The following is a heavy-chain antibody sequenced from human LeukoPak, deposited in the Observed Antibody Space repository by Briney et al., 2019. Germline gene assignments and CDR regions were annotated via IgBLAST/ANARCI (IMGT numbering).Heavy chain of an antibody. Sequence: GGSLRLSCVASGFTFSNYWMQWVRQAPGKGLEWVSRVKTDGSITTYADSVKGRFTISRDNSKNTLYLQMNSLRAEDTAVYYCAKDSRVYDFWSGYSAPGWFDPWGQGTLVTVSS. D-gene: IGHD3-3*01. CDR1: GFTFSNYW. CDR3: AKDSRVYDFWSGYSAPGWFDP. V-gene: IGHV3-74*01. CDR2: VKTDGSIT. J-gene: IGHJ5*02.